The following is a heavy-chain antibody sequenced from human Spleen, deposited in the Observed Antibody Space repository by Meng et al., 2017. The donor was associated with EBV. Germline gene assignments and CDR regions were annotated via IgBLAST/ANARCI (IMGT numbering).Heavy chain of an antibody. CDR3: ARGHYDGY. J-gene: IGHJ4*02. Sequence: LVRSVEGVRKPGSAVKVSCQAFGGPSGTYSIAWVRQAPGRGLEGMGGIITLSGTPTYAQKFQGRLTITADPSTRTTYMELRGLTSDDTAIYYCARGHYDGYWGQGTLVTVS. V-gene: IGHV1-69*01. D-gene: IGHD3-16*01. CDR2: IITLSGTP. CDR1: GGPSGTYS.